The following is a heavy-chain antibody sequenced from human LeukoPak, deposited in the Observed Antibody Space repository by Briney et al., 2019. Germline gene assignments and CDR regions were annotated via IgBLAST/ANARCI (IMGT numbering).Heavy chain of an antibody. V-gene: IGHV3-21*01. CDR2: ISSSSSYI. J-gene: IGHJ3*02. CDR1: GFTFSSYS. D-gene: IGHD3-10*01. Sequence: KTGGSLRLSCAASGFTFSSYSMNWVRQAPGKGLEWVSSISSSSSYIYYADSVKGRFTISRDNAKNSLYLQMNSLRPEDTAVYYCAKEGDYYGSGSYRDGFDIWGQGTRATVSS. CDR3: AKEGDYYGSGSYRDGFDI.